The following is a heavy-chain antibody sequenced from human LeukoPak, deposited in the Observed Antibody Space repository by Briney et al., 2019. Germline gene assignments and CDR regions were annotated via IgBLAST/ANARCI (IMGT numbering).Heavy chain of an antibody. D-gene: IGHD3-22*01. CDR1: GFTFSSYG. Sequence: PGGSLRLSCAASGFTFSSYGMHWVRQAPGKGLEWVAFIRYDGSNKYYADSVKGRFTISRDNSKNTLYLQMNSLRAEDTAVYYCAKDWYYYDSSGYYPGYYYYMDVWGKGTTVTISS. V-gene: IGHV3-30*02. CDR3: AKDWYYYDSSGYYPGYYYYMDV. CDR2: IRYDGSNK. J-gene: IGHJ6*03.